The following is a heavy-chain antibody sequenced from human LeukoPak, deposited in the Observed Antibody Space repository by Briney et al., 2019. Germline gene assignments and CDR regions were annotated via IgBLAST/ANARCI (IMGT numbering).Heavy chain of an antibody. D-gene: IGHD3-22*01. CDR2: ISYDGSNK. CDR1: GFTFSSYA. J-gene: IGHJ4*02. CDR3: ARDFSRDSSGYYSLDY. Sequence: SLRLSCAASGFTFSSYAMHWVRQAPGKGLEWVAVISYDGSNKYYADSVKGRFTISRDNSKNTLYLQMNSLRAEDTAVYYCARDFSRDSSGYYSLDYWGQGTLVTVSS. V-gene: IGHV3-30*04.